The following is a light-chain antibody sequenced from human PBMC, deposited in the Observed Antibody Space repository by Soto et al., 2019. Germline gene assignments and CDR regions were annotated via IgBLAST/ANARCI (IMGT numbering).Light chain of an antibody. V-gene: IGLV7-46*01. CDR1: TGAVTSGHY. CDR2: DTS. CDR3: LLSYSGGRGV. Sequence: QAVVTQEPSLTVSPGETVTLTCDSSTGAVTSGHYPYWFQLKPGQAPRTLIYDTSNKHSWTPARFSGSLLGGKAALTLSGAQPEDEAEYYCLLSYSGGRGVFGGGTKLTVL. J-gene: IGLJ2*01.